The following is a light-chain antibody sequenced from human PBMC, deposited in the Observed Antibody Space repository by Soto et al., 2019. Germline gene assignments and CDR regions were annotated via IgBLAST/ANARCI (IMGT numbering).Light chain of an antibody. Sequence: QSALTQPRSVSGSPGQSVTISCTGTSSDVGGYNYVSWYQQHPGKAPKLMIYDVSKRPSGVPDRFSGSKSGNTASLTISGLQAEDEADYYCCSYPGSYTWGVFGGGTKLTVL. CDR1: SSDVGGYNY. V-gene: IGLV2-11*01. CDR2: DVS. J-gene: IGLJ3*02. CDR3: CSYPGSYTWGV.